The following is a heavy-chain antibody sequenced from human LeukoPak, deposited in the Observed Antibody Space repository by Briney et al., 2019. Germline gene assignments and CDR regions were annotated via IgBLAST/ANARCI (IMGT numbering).Heavy chain of an antibody. V-gene: IGHV5-51*01. D-gene: IGHD5-24*01. J-gene: IGHJ3*02. CDR2: VYPDDSDT. CDR3: ARGYQVHLTNYSDALDI. Sequence: GESLKISCKGSEDTITSYWIGWVRQIPGKGLEWMGIVYPDDSDTRYGPSFQGQVTISVDKSISTAYLQWSSLKASDTAMYYCARGYQVHLTNYSDALDIWGQGTMVTVSS. CDR1: EDTITSYW.